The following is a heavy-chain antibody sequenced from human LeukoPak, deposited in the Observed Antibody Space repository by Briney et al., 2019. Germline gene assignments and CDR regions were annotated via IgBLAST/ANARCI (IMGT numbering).Heavy chain of an antibody. CDR3: ARRKGYYGSGSSGSNPYYMDV. CDR1: GFTFSSYE. J-gene: IGHJ6*03. Sequence: PGGSLRLSCAASGFTFSSYEMNWVRQPPGKGLEWIGEINHSGSTNYNPSLKSRVTISVDTSKNQFSLKLCSVTAADTAVYYCARRKGYYGSGSSGSNPYYMDVWGKGTTVTISS. V-gene: IGHV4-34*01. CDR2: INHSGST. D-gene: IGHD3-10*01.